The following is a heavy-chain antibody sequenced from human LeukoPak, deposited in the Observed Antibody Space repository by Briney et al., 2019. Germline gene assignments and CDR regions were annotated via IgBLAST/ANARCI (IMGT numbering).Heavy chain of an antibody. D-gene: IGHD6-13*01. CDR2: ISSSGSTI. CDR1: GFTFSDYY. J-gene: IGHJ4*02. Sequence: GGSLRLSCAASGFTFSDYYMSWIRQAPGKGLEWVSYISSSGSTIYYADSVKGRFTISRDNAKNSPYLQMNSLRAEDTAVYYCARSHSSSWPFDYWGQGTLVTVSS. CDR3: ARSHSSSWPFDY. V-gene: IGHV3-11*01.